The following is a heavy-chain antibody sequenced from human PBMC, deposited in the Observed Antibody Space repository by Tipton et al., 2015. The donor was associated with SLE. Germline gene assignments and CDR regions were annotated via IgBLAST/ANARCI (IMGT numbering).Heavy chain of an antibody. J-gene: IGHJ3*02. V-gene: IGHV4-59*11. CDR3: ARESGHNHGASGYAFDI. D-gene: IGHD3-22*01. Sequence: TLSLTCTDSGGSISSHYWNWIRQPPGMGLEWVGYVSYTGCVKYNPSLKSRVTVSIDTSNSQFSLRLSSMTAADTAVYYCARESGHNHGASGYAFDIWGQGTTVTVSS. CDR2: VSYTGCV. CDR1: GGSISSHY.